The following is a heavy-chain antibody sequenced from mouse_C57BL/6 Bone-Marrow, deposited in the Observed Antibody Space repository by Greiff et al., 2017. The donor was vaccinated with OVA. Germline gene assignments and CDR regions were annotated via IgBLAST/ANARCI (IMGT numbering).Heavy chain of an antibody. CDR2: IYPRSGNT. Sequence: VKLMESGAELARPGASVKLSCKASGYTFTSYGISWVKQRTGQGLEWIGEIYPRSGNTYYNEKFKGKATLTADKSSSTAYMELRSLTSEDSAVYFCARPYYYGSSPYYFDYWGQGTTLTVSS. CDR3: ARPYYYGSSPYYFDY. CDR1: GYTFTSYG. J-gene: IGHJ2*01. D-gene: IGHD1-1*01. V-gene: IGHV1-81*01.